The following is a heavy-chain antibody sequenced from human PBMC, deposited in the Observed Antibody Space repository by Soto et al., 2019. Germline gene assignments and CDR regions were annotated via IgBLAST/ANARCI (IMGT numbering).Heavy chain of an antibody. CDR2: MNPNSGET. J-gene: IGHJ5*02. V-gene: IGHV1-8*01. CDR1: GYTFTDYD. Sequence: QEQLVQSGAEVKKPGASVKVSCKTSGYTFTDYDINWVRQATGQGLEWIGWMNPNSGETGYAQKFQGRVTMTRSTSLSTAYLELSSLRSEDTAVYYCARMASFGTLNWFDPWGQGTLVTVSS. D-gene: IGHD3-16*01. CDR3: ARMASFGTLNWFDP.